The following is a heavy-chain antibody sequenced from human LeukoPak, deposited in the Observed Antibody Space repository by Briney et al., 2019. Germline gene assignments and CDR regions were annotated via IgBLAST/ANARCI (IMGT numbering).Heavy chain of an antibody. J-gene: IGHJ6*02. D-gene: IGHD4-17*01. CDR1: GFTFSSYG. V-gene: IGHV3-33*01. CDR3: AREPRSYGNIPLGMDV. CDR2: IWYDGSNK. Sequence: GGSLRLSCAASGFTFSSYGMHWVRQAPGKGLEWVAVIWYDGSNKYYADSVKGRFTISRDNSKNTLYLQMNSLRAEDTAVYYCAREPRSYGNIPLGMDVWGQGTTVTVSS.